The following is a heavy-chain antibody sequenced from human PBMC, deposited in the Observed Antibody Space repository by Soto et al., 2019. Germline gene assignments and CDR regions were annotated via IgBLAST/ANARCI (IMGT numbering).Heavy chain of an antibody. Sequence: SETLSLTCTVSGGSINSGGYSWSWIRQPPGKGLEWIGYIYHSGSTYYNPSLKSRLTISVDTSKNQFSLNLSSVTAADTAVYYCARDKITGLFDYWGQGTLVTVSS. CDR1: GGSINSGGYS. CDR3: ARDKITGLFDY. V-gene: IGHV4-30-2*01. CDR2: IYHSGST. J-gene: IGHJ4*02. D-gene: IGHD2-8*02.